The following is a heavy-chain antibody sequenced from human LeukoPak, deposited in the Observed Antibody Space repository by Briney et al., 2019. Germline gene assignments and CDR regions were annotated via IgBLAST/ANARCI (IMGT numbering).Heavy chain of an antibody. V-gene: IGHV1-3*01. Sequence: ASVKVSCKASGYTFTTYAMHWVRQAPGQRLEWMGWINGDNGNTKYSQKFQGRVTITRDTSAYTGYMELRGLSSADTAVYFCARAPYDILTGYSLNWFVPWGQGALVTVSS. J-gene: IGHJ5*02. D-gene: IGHD3-9*01. CDR3: ARAPYDILTGYSLNWFVP. CDR2: INGDNGNT. CDR1: GYTFTTYA.